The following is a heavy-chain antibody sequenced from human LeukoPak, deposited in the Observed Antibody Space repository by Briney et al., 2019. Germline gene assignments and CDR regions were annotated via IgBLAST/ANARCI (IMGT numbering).Heavy chain of an antibody. J-gene: IGHJ4*02. CDR2: INPNSGGT. V-gene: IGHV1-2*06. CDR3: ARDMDPGSGWDDFDY. CDR1: GYTFTGCY. Sequence: ASVKVSCKASGYTFTGCYMHWVRQAPGQGLEWMGRINPNSGGTNYAQKFQGRVTMTRDTSISTAYMELSRLRSDDTAVYYCARDMDPGSGWDDFDYWGQGTLVTVSS. D-gene: IGHD6-19*01.